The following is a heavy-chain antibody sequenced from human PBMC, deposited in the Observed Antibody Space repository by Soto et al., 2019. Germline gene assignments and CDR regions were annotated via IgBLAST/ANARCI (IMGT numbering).Heavy chain of an antibody. CDR2: IYTSGST. D-gene: IGHD6-13*01. J-gene: IGHJ6*02. CDR1: GGSISSYY. V-gene: IGHV4-4*07. CDR3: ARGGYETYYYYYGMDV. Sequence: NPSETLSLTCTVSGGSISSYYWSWIRQPAGKGLEWIGRIYTSGSTNYNPSLKSRVTMSVDTSKNQFSLKLSSVTAADTAVYYCARGGYETYYYYYGMDVWGQGTTVTVSS.